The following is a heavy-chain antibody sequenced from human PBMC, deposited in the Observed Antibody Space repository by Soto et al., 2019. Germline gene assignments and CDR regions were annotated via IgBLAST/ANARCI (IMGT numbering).Heavy chain of an antibody. Sequence: QVQLAQSGAEVKKPGASITVSCKASGYSFSTNGVSWVRQAPGQGLEWMGWISANTGDTLYAEKLEDRITLTADTPTTTAYMELRSLRPDDTATYFCATDKGDFTFGPWGQGTLITVSS. CDR1: GYSFSTNG. CDR3: ATDKGDFTFGP. D-gene: IGHD3-3*01. V-gene: IGHV1-18*04. J-gene: IGHJ5*02. CDR2: ISANTGDT.